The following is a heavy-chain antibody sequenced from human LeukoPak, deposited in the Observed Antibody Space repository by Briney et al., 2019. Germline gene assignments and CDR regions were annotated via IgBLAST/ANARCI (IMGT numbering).Heavy chain of an antibody. CDR1: GGSVSSGSHY. V-gene: IGHV4-61*01. D-gene: IGHD3-3*01. CDR2: IYYSGST. Sequence: SETLSLTCTVSGGSVSSGSHYWSWVRQPPGKGLEWIGYIYYSGSTNYNPSLKSRVTISVDTSKNQFSLKLSSVTAADTAVYYCARDEAIFGAGYYYGMDVWGQGTTVTVSS. J-gene: IGHJ6*02. CDR3: ARDEAIFGAGYYYGMDV.